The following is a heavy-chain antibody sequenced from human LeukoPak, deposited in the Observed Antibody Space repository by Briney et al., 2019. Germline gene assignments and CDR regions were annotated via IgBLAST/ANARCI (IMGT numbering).Heavy chain of an antibody. Sequence: GGSLRLSCAGSGFTFSSFAMNWVRQAPGKGPEWVSYISPSGRTIYYADSAKGRFTISRDNAKNSLYLQMNSLRAEDTAVYYCATLPYGYKPIDYWGQGTLVTVSS. CDR2: ISPSGRTI. J-gene: IGHJ4*02. V-gene: IGHV3-48*03. CDR3: ATLPYGYKPIDY. D-gene: IGHD5-24*01. CDR1: GFTFSSFA.